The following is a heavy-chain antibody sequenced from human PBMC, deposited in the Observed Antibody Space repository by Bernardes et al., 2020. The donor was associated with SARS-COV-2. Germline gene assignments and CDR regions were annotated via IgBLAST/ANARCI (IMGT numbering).Heavy chain of an antibody. CDR1: GGSISSYY. CDR3: ARFRYYDSSGYYAFDY. Sequence: SETLSLTCTVSGGSISSYYWSWIRQPPGKGLEWIGYIYYSGSTNYNPSLKSRVTISVDTSKNQFSLKLSSVTAADTAVYYCARFRYYDSSGYYAFDYWGQGTLVTVSS. D-gene: IGHD3-22*01. J-gene: IGHJ4*02. V-gene: IGHV4-59*01. CDR2: IYYSGST.